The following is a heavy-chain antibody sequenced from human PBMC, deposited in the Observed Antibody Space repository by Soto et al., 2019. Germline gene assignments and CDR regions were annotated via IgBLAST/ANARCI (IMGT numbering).Heavy chain of an antibody. CDR1: GFTFCSYA. D-gene: IGHD6-19*01. CDR2: ISYDGSNK. V-gene: IGHV3-30-3*01. Sequence: HPGGSLRLSCAASGFTFCSYAMHWVRQAPGKELEWVAVISYDGSNKYYADSVKGRFTISRDNSKNTLYLQMNSLRAEDTAVYYCARDHFRQWLAFYYYYGMDVWGQGTTVTVSS. CDR3: ARDHFRQWLAFYYYYGMDV. J-gene: IGHJ6*02.